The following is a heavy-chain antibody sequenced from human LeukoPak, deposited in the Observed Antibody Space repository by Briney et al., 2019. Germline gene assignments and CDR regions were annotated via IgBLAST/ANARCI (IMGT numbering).Heavy chain of an antibody. CDR1: GGSISSYY. CDR2: IYYSGST. D-gene: IGHD3-3*01. J-gene: IGHJ6*03. V-gene: IGHV4-59*01. Sequence: PSETLSLTCTVSGGSISSYYWSWIRQPPGKGLEWIGYIYYSGSTNYNPSLKSRVTISVDTSKNQFSLKLSSVTAADTAVFYCARLKSGYYNYYYYYMDVWGKGTTVTVSS. CDR3: ARLKSGYYNYYYYYMDV.